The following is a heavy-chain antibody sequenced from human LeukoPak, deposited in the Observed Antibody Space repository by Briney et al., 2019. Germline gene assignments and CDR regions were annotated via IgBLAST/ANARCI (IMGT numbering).Heavy chain of an antibody. CDR1: GYTFTSYY. CDR2: INPSGGST. Sequence: ASVKVSCKASGYTFTSYYMHWVRQAPGQGLEWMGIINPSGGSTSYAQKFQGRVTMTRDTSTSTVYMELSSLRSEDTAVYYCVVVPAATPTFDYWGQGTLVTVSS. CDR3: VVVPAATPTFDY. J-gene: IGHJ4*02. V-gene: IGHV1-46*01. D-gene: IGHD2-2*01.